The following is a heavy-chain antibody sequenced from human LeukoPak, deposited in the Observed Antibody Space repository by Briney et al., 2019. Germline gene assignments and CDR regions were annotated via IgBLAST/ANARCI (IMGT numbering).Heavy chain of an antibody. CDR2: IYGSGST. CDR1: GFTVSSNY. J-gene: IGHJ4*02. Sequence: GGSLRLSCAASGFTVSSNYMSWARQAPGKGLEWVPVIYGSGSTYYADSVKGRFTISRDNSKNTLYLQMNSLRAGDTAVYYCARETSNYAGYWGQGTLVTVSS. V-gene: IGHV3-53*01. CDR3: ARETSNYAGY. D-gene: IGHD4-11*01.